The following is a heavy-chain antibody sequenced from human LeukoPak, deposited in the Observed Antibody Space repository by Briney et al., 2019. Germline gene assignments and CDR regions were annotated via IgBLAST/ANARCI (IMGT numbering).Heavy chain of an antibody. J-gene: IGHJ4*02. CDR3: AKDSYDSSGSRYDY. CDR2: ISDRGDRT. D-gene: IGHD3-22*01. V-gene: IGHV3-23*01. Sequence: GGSLSLSCAASGFTFSDYAMSWVRQAPGKGLEWVSAISDRGDRTWDADSVKGRVTISRDNYKNTLFLQMNSLRAEDTAIYYCAKDSYDSSGSRYDYWGQGTLVTVSS. CDR1: GFTFSDYA.